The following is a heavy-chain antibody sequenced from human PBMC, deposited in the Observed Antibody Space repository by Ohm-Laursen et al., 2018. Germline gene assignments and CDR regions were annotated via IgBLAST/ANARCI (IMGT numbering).Heavy chain of an antibody. V-gene: IGHV3-9*01. J-gene: IGHJ3*02. D-gene: IGHD3-16*01. CDR3: VKDINGDRYIYVGGFDI. CDR1: GFSFDDYA. CDR2: ISWNSGSI. Sequence: SSLRLSCAASGFSFDDYAMHWVRQAPGKGLEWASGISWNSGSIGYADSVWGRFTISRDNAKNSLHLHMNSLRVEDTALYFCVKDINGDRYIYVGGFDIWGQGTMVTVFS.